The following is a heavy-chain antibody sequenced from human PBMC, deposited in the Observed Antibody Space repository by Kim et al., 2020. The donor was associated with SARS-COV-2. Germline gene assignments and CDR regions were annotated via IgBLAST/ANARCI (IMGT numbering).Heavy chain of an antibody. Sequence: GGSLRLSCAASGFTFDDYAMHWVRQAPGKGLEWVSGISWNSGSIGYADSVKGRFTISRDNAKNSLYLQMNSLRAEDTALYYCAKAYCSGGSCYSGYFDY. CDR3: AKAYCSGGSCYSGYFDY. CDR2: ISWNSGSI. CDR1: GFTFDDYA. D-gene: IGHD2-15*01. V-gene: IGHV3-9*01. J-gene: IGHJ4*01.